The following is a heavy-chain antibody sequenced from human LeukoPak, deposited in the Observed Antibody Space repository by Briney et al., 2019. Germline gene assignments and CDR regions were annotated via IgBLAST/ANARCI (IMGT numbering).Heavy chain of an antibody. CDR3: AREGGGELTNFDY. D-gene: IGHD1-26*01. CDR1: GGSISSYY. V-gene: IGHV4-59*01. CDR2: IYYSGST. Sequence: PSETLSLTCTVSGGSISSYYWSWIRQPPGKGLEWIGYIYYSGSTNYNPSLKSRVTISVDTSKNQFSLKLSSVTAAETAVYYCAREGGGELTNFDYWGQGTLVTVSS. J-gene: IGHJ4*02.